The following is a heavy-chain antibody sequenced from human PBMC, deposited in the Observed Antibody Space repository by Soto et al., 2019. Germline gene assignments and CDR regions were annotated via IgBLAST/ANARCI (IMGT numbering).Heavy chain of an antibody. CDR2: ISYDGSNK. CDR1: GFTFSSYA. D-gene: IGHD6-13*01. J-gene: IGHJ5*02. CDR3: ARDRTSSSWYWFDP. Sequence: GGSLRLSCAASGFTFSSYAMHWVRQAPGKGLEWVAVISYDGSNKYYADSVKGRFTISRDNSKNTLYLQMNSLRAEDTAVYYCARDRTSSSWYWFDPWGQGTLVTVSS. V-gene: IGHV3-30-3*01.